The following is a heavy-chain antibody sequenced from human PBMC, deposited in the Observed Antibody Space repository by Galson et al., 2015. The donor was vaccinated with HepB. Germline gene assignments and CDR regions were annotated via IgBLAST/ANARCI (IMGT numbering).Heavy chain of an antibody. CDR1: GFTFSSYS. CDR3: ARETEYYDFWSGYLPLDGMDV. J-gene: IGHJ6*02. CDR2: ISSSSSYI. Sequence: SLRLSCAASGFTFSSYSMNWVRQAPGKGLEWVSSISSSSSYIYYADSVKGRFTISRDNAKNSLYLQMNSLRAEDTAVYYCARETEYYDFWSGYLPLDGMDVWGQGTTVTVSS. V-gene: IGHV3-21*01. D-gene: IGHD3-3*01.